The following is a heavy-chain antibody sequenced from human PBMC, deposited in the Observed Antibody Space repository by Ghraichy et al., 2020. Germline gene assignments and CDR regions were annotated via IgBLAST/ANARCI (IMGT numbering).Heavy chain of an antibody. J-gene: IGHJ4*02. CDR1: GFTFSSYA. CDR2: ITYDGSNK. V-gene: IGHV3-30*04. CDR3: WVSSGGTRRDFDY. D-gene: IGHD1-26*01. Sequence: GGSLRLSCAASGFTFSSYAMHWVRQAPGKGLEWVAVITYDGSNKYYADSVKGRFTISRDNSKNTLYLQMNSLRAEDTAVYYCWVSSGGTRRDFDYWGQGTLVTVSS.